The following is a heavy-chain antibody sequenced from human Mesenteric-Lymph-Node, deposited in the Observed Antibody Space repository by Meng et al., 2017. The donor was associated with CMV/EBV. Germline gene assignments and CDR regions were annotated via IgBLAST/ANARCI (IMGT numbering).Heavy chain of an antibody. Sequence: ASVKVSCKASGYTFTSYDINWARQAPGQGLEWMGWINPNSGGTNYAQKFQGRVTMTRDTSISTAYMELSRLRSDDTAVYYCARQTGTDAFDIWGQGTMVTVSS. CDR3: ARQTGTDAFDI. V-gene: IGHV1-2*02. CDR1: GYTFTSYD. D-gene: IGHD1/OR15-1a*01. CDR2: INPNSGGT. J-gene: IGHJ3*02.